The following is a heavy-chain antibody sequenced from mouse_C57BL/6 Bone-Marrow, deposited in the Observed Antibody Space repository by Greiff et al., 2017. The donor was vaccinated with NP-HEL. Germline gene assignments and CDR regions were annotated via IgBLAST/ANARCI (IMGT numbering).Heavy chain of an antibody. CDR2: IYPGSGST. CDR3: ARYSNYERNYYAMDY. D-gene: IGHD2-5*01. V-gene: IGHV1-55*01. CDR1: GYTFTSYW. J-gene: IGHJ4*01. Sequence: QVQLQQPGAELVKPGASVKMSCKASGYTFTSYWITWVKQRPGQGLEWIGDIYPGSGSTNYNEKFKSKATLTVDTSSSTAYMQLSSLTSEDSAVYYCARYSNYERNYYAMDYWGQGTSVTVSS.